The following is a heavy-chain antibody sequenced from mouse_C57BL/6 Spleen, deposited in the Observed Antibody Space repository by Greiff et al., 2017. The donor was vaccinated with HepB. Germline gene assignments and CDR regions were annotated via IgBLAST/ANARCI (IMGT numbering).Heavy chain of an antibody. CDR3: ADGSSDYFDY. V-gene: IGHV1-19*01. D-gene: IGHD3-2*02. J-gene: IGHJ2*01. Sequence: EVQLQQSGPVLVKPGASVKMSCKASGYTFTDYYMNWVKQSHGKSLEWIGVINPYNGGTSYNQKFKGKATLTVDKSSSTAYMELNSLTSEDSAVYYCADGSSDYFDYWGQGTTLTVSS. CDR1: GYTFTDYY. CDR2: INPYNGGT.